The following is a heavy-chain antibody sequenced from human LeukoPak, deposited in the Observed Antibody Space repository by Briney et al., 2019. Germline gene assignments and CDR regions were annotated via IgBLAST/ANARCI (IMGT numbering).Heavy chain of an antibody. J-gene: IGHJ4*02. Sequence: SETLSLTCTVSGGSISSYYWSWTRQPAGKGLEWIGRIYTSGSTNYNASLKSRVSMSVDTSKNQFSLKLSSVTAADTAVFYCARENSGSYREFDYWGQGTLVTVSS. V-gene: IGHV4-4*07. CDR2: IYTSGST. CDR1: GGSISSYY. CDR3: ARENSGSYREFDY. D-gene: IGHD1-26*01.